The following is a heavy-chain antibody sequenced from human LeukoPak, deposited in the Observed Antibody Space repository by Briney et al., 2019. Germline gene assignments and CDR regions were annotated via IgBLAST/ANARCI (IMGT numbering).Heavy chain of an antibody. Sequence: AGGSLRLSYAASGFTFSSYWMHWVRQAPGKGLVWVSRINSDGSSTSYADSVKGRFTISRDNAKNTLYLQMNSLRAEDTAVYYCARGSYYYDSSGYYPEFDYWGQGTLVTVSS. CDR3: ARGSYYYDSSGYYPEFDY. J-gene: IGHJ4*02. D-gene: IGHD3-22*01. CDR2: INSDGSST. V-gene: IGHV3-74*01. CDR1: GFTFSSYW.